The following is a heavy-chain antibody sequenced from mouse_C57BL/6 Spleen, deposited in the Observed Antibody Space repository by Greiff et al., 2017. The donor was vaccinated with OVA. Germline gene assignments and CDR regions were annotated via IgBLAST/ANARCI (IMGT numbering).Heavy chain of an antibody. V-gene: IGHV1-69*01. J-gene: IGHJ2*01. CDR2: IDPSDSYT. D-gene: IGHD2-4*01. CDR1: GYTFTSYW. Sequence: QVQLQQPGAELVMPGASVKLSCKASGYTFTSYWMHWVKQRPGQGLEWIGEIDPSDSYTNYNQKFKGKSTLTVDKSSSTAYMQLSSLTSEDSAVYCCARGGLYDYDYWGQGTTLTVSS. CDR3: ARGGLYDYDY.